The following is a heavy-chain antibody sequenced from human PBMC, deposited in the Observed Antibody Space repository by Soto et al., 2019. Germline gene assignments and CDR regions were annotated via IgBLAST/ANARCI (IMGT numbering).Heavy chain of an antibody. J-gene: IGHJ4*02. CDR2: IGGNDVYT. CDR1: GFTFANFA. V-gene: IGHV3-23*01. D-gene: IGHD4-17*01. CDR3: AKDPNGDYVGAFDS. Sequence: EVQLLESGGDLVQPGGSLRLSCRASGFTFANFAVTWVRQAPGKGLERVSSIGGNDVYTYYADSVKGRFTISTDNSRNTVFLHMNSLRADDTAVYYCAKDPNGDYVGAFDSWGQGTLVSVSS.